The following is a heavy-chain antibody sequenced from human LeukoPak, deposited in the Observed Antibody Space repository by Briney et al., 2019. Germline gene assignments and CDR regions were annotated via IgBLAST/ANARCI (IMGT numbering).Heavy chain of an antibody. CDR1: GFTFSGYA. D-gene: IGHD1-14*01. CDR2: ISGSGGST. J-gene: IGHJ4*02. Sequence: PGGSLRLSCAASGFTFSGYAMSWVRQAPGKGLEWVSTISGSGGSTYYADSVKGRFTISRDNSKNTLYLQMNSLRAEDTAVYYCTRDPYRDAPDYFDYWGQGTLVTVSS. CDR3: TRDPYRDAPDYFDY. V-gene: IGHV3-23*01.